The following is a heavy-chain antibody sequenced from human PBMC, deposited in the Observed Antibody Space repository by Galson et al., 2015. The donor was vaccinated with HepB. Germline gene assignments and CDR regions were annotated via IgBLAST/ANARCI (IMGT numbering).Heavy chain of an antibody. CDR2: ISSNTIYT. J-gene: IGHJ4*02. V-gene: IGHV3-11*06. D-gene: IGHD4-17*01. CDR1: GFSFSDYY. CDR3: ARVADSHYGDHTHFDY. Sequence: SLRLSCAASGFSFSDYYMSWIRQAPGKGLEWLSYISSNTIYTNYADSVKGRFTVSRDNVRNSISLQMNRLSVEDTAIYYCARVADSHYGDHTHFDYWGQGTLVTGSP.